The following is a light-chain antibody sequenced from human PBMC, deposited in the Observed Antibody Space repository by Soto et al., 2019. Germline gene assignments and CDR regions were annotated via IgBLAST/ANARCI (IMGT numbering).Light chain of an antibody. CDR1: QSVSSSY. CDR3: QQYGNSPLLT. Sequence: IGLKQSAGTLSLAPGERATLSCRASQSVSSSYLAWYQQKPGQAPRLLIYGASSRATGIPDRFSGSGSGTDFTLTISRLEPEDFAVYSCQQYGNSPLLTFGGGTKVDIK. V-gene: IGKV3-20*01. J-gene: IGKJ4*01. CDR2: GAS.